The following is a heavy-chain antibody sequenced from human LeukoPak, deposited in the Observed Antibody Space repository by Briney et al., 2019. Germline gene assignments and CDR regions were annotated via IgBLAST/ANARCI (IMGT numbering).Heavy chain of an antibody. V-gene: IGHV4-59*01. CDR3: ARRVAGHWCFDL. CDR1: ADSITSYF. D-gene: IGHD6-19*01. Sequence: SETLSLTCTVSADSITSYFWSWIRQPPGKGLEWIGYIYYSGSTIYNSSLKSRGTISVDTSKNQFSLNLSSVTAADTAVYYCARRVAGHWCFDLWGRGTLVTVSS. J-gene: IGHJ2*01. CDR2: IYYSGST.